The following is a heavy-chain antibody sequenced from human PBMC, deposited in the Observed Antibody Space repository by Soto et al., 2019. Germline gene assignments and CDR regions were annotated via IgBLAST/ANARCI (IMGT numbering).Heavy chain of an antibody. V-gene: IGHV4-34*01. CDR2: INHSGST. J-gene: IGHJ4*02. D-gene: IGHD3-22*01. CDR3: AGWDLDDSSGYYYFDY. Sequence: SETLSLTCAVYGGSFSGYYWSWIRQPPGKGLEWIGEINHSGSTNYNPSLKSRVTISVDTSKNQFSLKLSSVTAADTAVYYCAGWDLDDSSGYYYFDYWGQGTLVTVSS. CDR1: GGSFSGYY.